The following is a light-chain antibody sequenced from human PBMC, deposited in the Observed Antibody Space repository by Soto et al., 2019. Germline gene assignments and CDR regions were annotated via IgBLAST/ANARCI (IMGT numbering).Light chain of an antibody. CDR3: NSYAGGHYV. V-gene: IGLV2-8*01. J-gene: IGLJ1*01. CDR2: EVT. CDR1: SSDVGGYNY. Sequence: QSVLTQPPSASGSPGQSVTISCTGTSSDVGGYNYVSWYQQHPGKAPKLIIYEVTKRPSGVPDRFSGSKSGNTASLTVSGLQAEDEADYYCNSYAGGHYVFGTGTKVTVL.